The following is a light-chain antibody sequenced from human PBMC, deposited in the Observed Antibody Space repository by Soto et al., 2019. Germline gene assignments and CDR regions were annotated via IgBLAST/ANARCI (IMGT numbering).Light chain of an antibody. J-gene: IGKJ1*01. Sequence: EFVLTQSPGTLSLSPGERATLSCRASHTVRNNYLAWYQQKPGQAPRLLIYDASSRATGIPDRFSGSGSGTDFTLTISRLEPEDFAVYYCQQYGSSPPTWTFGQGTKVDIK. CDR3: QQYGSSPPTWT. CDR1: HTVRNNY. CDR2: DAS. V-gene: IGKV3-20*01.